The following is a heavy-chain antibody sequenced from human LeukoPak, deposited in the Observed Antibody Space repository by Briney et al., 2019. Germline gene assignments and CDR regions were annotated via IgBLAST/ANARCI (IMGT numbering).Heavy chain of an antibody. Sequence: GGTLRLSCAASGFTFSSYGMSWVRQTPGKGLEWVSAIYVSGGSTFYADSVKGRFTVSRDNSKNTLYLQMNSLRAEDTAIYYCAKDALLLSTNDAFDIWGQGTMVTVSS. CDR2: IYVSGGST. D-gene: IGHD2/OR15-2a*01. CDR1: GFTFSSYG. J-gene: IGHJ3*02. V-gene: IGHV3-23*01. CDR3: AKDALLLSTNDAFDI.